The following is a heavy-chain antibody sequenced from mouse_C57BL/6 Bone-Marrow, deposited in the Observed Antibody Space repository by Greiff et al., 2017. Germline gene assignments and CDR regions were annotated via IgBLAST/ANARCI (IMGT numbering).Heavy chain of an antibody. V-gene: IGHV1-69*01. Sequence: QVQLQQPGAELVMPGASVKLSCKASGYTFTSYWTHWVKQRPGQGLEWIGEIDPSDSYTNYNQKFKGKSTLTVDKSSSTAYMQLSSLTSEDSAVYYCARKAVVYWYFDVWGTGTTVTVSS. D-gene: IGHD1-1*01. CDR3: ARKAVVYWYFDV. CDR1: GYTFTSYW. CDR2: IDPSDSYT. J-gene: IGHJ1*03.